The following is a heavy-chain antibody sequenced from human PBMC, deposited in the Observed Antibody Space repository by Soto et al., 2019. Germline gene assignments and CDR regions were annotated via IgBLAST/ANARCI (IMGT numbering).Heavy chain of an antibody. CDR3: ARGGNFWSGYRNYYYGMDV. CDR1: GGSISSGGYY. Sequence: PSETLSLTCTVSGGSISSGGYYWSWIRQHPGKGLEWIGYIYYSGSTYYNPSLKSRVTISVDTFKNQFSLKLSSVTAADTAVYYCARGGNFWSGYRNYYYGMDVWGQGTTVTV. V-gene: IGHV4-31*03. CDR2: IYYSGST. J-gene: IGHJ6*02. D-gene: IGHD3-3*01.